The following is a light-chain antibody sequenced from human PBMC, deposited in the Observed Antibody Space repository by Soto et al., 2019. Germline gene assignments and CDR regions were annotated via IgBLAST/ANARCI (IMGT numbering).Light chain of an antibody. CDR3: QKSYKMPS. Sequence: EIPLTQSPSSLAASVGDRLTLTCRASRNVSIYLNWYQHKPGKGPTLLIHATSNLQIGVPSRFSGSGSGTEFTLTISSLAPEDFGTYYCQKSYKMPSFGPGTRLEIK. J-gene: IGKJ5*01. CDR1: RNVSIY. CDR2: ATS. V-gene: IGKV1-39*01.